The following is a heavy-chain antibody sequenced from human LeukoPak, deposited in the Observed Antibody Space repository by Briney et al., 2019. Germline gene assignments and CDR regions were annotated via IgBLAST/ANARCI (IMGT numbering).Heavy chain of an antibody. CDR3: ARHYGSGSYYNPFDY. CDR1: GFTFSSYS. Sequence: GGSLRLSCAASGFTFSSYSMNWVRQAPGKGLEWVSYISSSSSTIYYADSVKGRFTISRDNAKNSLYLQMNSLRAEDTAVYYCARHYGSGSYYNPFDYWGQGTLVTVSS. V-gene: IGHV3-48*01. CDR2: ISSSSSTI. D-gene: IGHD3-10*01. J-gene: IGHJ4*02.